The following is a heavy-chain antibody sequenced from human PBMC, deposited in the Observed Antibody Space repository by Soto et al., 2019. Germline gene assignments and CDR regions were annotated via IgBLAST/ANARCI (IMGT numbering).Heavy chain of an antibody. V-gene: IGHV3-74*01. Sequence: EVQLVESGGGLVQPGGSLRLSCEASGFTFSSYWMHWVRQVPGKGLVWVSRINRDGSRTTYADSVKGRFTISRDNARNTVYLQMNSLSTDDTAVDYCARIGVGYYYMDGWGKGTIITVSS. CDR3: ARIGVGYYYMDG. CDR2: INRDGSRT. D-gene: IGHD3-22*01. J-gene: IGHJ6*03. CDR1: GFTFSSYW.